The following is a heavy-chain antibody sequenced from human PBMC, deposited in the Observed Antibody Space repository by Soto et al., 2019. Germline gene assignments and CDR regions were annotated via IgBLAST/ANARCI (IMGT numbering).Heavy chain of an antibody. J-gene: IGHJ6*02. Sequence: QVQLQESSPGLVQPSGTLSLTCAVSGDSITGDNWWSWVRQPPGKGLEWIGEIHHSGATNYNPSLKSRVTISVDKSKNQFSLKLNSVTAADTAMFYCATQGFYRMGVWGRGTTVTVSS. CDR2: IHHSGAT. CDR1: GDSITGDNW. V-gene: IGHV4-4*02. CDR3: ATQGFYRMGV.